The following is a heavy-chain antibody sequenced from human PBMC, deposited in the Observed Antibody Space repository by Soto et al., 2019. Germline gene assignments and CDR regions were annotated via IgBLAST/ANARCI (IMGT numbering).Heavy chain of an antibody. CDR3: AKVRGRCSSTSCYRCDY. Sequence: EVQLLESGGGLVQPGGSLRLSCAASGFTFSSYAMSWVRQAPGKGLEWVSAISGSGGSTYYADSVKGRFTLSRYNSKNTLYLQMNSLRAEDTAVYYCAKVRGRCSSTSCYRCDYWGQGTLVTVS. D-gene: IGHD2-2*01. CDR2: ISGSGGST. J-gene: IGHJ4*02. CDR1: GFTFSSYA. V-gene: IGHV3-23*01.